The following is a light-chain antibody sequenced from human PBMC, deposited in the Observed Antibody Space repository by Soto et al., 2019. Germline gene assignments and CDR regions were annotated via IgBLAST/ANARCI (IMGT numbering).Light chain of an antibody. V-gene: IGLV2-14*01. J-gene: IGLJ3*02. CDR2: EVS. CDR3: CSYTSINTWV. CDR1: SSDVGGYNY. Sequence: QSALTQPASVSGSPGQSVTISCTGTSSDVGGYNYVSWYQQHPGKAPKLMIYEVSNRPSGVSNRFSGSKSGNTASLTISGLQAEDEADYCCCSYTSINTWVFGGGTKLTVL.